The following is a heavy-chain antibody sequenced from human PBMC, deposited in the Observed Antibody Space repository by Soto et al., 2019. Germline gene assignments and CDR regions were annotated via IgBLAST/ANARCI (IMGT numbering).Heavy chain of an antibody. CDR2: ISYDGSNK. Sequence: PGGSLRLSCAASGFTFSSYGMHWVRQAPGKGLEWVAVISYDGSNKYYADSVKGRFTISRDNSKNTLYLQMNSLRAEDTAVYYCAKGHYDFWSGYSPYWGQGTLVTVSS. CDR3: AKGHYDFWSGYSPY. J-gene: IGHJ4*02. V-gene: IGHV3-30*18. D-gene: IGHD3-3*01. CDR1: GFTFSSYG.